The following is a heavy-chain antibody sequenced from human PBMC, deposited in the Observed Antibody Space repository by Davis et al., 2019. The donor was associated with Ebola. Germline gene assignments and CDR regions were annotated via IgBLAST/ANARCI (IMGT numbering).Heavy chain of an antibody. CDR1: GFTLSSYW. CDR3: AREAPFCGGDCLDY. CDR2: IDSSASTT. Sequence: PGGSLRLSCAASGFTLSSYWMSWVRQAPGKGLEWVSYIDSSASTTYYADSVKGRFTISRDNAKNSLFLQMNSLTAEDTALYYCAREAPFCGGDCLDYWGQGTLVTVSS. D-gene: IGHD2-21*01. J-gene: IGHJ4*02. V-gene: IGHV3-48*03.